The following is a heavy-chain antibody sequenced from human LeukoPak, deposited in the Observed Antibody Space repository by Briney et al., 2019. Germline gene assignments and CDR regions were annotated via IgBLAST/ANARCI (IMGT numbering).Heavy chain of an antibody. J-gene: IGHJ4*02. CDR3: ARTGGYYYDSSGYYFFDY. Sequence: PGGSLRLSCAASGFTFSDYYMSWVRQAPGKGLEWLSYISNSDTTIYYADSVKGRFTISRDNAKNSLYLQMNGLRAEDTAVYYCARTGGYYYDSSGYYFFDYWGQGTLVTVSS. CDR2: ISNSDTTI. D-gene: IGHD3-22*01. CDR1: GFTFSDYY. V-gene: IGHV3-11*04.